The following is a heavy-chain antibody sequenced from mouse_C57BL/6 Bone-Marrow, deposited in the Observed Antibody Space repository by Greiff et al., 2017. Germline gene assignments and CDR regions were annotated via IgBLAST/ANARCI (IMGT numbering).Heavy chain of an antibody. V-gene: IGHV14-2*01. CDR3: ARSRWLRRGYFDV. Sequence: VQLQQSGAELVKPGASVKLSCTASGFNIKDYYMHWVKQRTEQGLEWIGRIDPEDGETKYAPTFQGKATITADTSSNTAYLQLSSLTSEDTAVYYSARSRWLRRGYFDVWGTGTTVTVSS. D-gene: IGHD2-2*01. CDR1: GFNIKDYY. CDR2: IDPEDGET. J-gene: IGHJ1*03.